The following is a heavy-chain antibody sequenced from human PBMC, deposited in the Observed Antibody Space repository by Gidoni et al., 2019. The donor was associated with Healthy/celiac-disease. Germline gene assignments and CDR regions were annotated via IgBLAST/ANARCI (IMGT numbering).Heavy chain of an antibody. CDR1: GYSFTSYW. J-gene: IGHJ6*02. CDR3: ARRGSAATPFGDYYYGMDV. Sequence: EVQLVQSGAEVKKPGESLKISCKGSGYSFTSYWIGWVRQMPGKGLEGMGIIYPGDSDTRYSPSFQGQVTISADKSISTAYLQWSSLKASDTAMYYCARRGSAATPFGDYYYGMDVWGQGTTVTVSS. V-gene: IGHV5-51*01. CDR2: IYPGDSDT. D-gene: IGHD2-15*01.